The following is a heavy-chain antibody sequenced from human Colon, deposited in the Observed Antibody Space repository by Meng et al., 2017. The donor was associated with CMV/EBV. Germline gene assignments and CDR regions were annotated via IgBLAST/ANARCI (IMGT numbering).Heavy chain of an antibody. CDR2: ISAYNGNT. V-gene: IGHV1-18*01. CDR3: ARTGQVGSTAFDY. D-gene: IGHD1-26*01. Sequence: QVQLVQSGAEVKKPGASVRVSCKTSGYSFFSYGVSWVRQAPGQGLEWVAWISAYNGNTNYAEKVQGRVTVTTEKSTGTAYMELRSLRSDDTAVYYCARTGQVGSTAFDYWGQGTLGTVAS. J-gene: IGHJ4*02. CDR1: GYSFFSYG.